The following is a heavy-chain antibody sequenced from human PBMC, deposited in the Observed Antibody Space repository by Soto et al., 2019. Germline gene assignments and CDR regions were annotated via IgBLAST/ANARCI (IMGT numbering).Heavy chain of an antibody. J-gene: IGHJ6*03. V-gene: IGHV4-59*01. CDR1: GGSISSYY. D-gene: IGHD2-15*01. Sequence: QVQLQESGPGLVKPSETLSLTCTVSGGSISSYYWSWIRQPPGKGLEWIGYIYYSGSTNYNPSLKSRVTISVDTSKNQFSLKLSSVTAADTAVYYCARADCSGGSRYGRYYYYYMDVWGKGTTLTVSS. CDR2: IYYSGST. CDR3: ARADCSGGSRYGRYYYYYMDV.